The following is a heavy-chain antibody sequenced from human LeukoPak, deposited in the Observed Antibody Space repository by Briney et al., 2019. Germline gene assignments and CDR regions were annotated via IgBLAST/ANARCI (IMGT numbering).Heavy chain of an antibody. V-gene: IGHV3-30*04. D-gene: IGHD3-9*01. CDR2: ISYDGRNK. CDR3: ARASDGIFTGDSGSFFDC. J-gene: IGHJ4*02. CDR1: GFTFSSYA. Sequence: GGSVRLSCAASGFTFSSYAMHWVRQAPGKGLEWVAGISYDGRNKYYTDSVKGRFTISRDNYKSTMYLQMNSLRVEDTAVYYCARASDGIFTGDSGSFFDCWGQGTLVTVS.